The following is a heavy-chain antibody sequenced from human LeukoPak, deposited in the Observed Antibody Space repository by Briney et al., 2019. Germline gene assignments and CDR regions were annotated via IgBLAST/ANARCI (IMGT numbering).Heavy chain of an antibody. V-gene: IGHV3-53*01. D-gene: IGHD3-22*01. CDR3: ARAYVPYDSSAYSPFPFDY. J-gene: IGHJ4*02. Sequence: GGSLRLSGAAAGFTVSSNYRSWVGRAPGKGLEWVSVIYSGGSTYSADSVRGGFTSSRDSSKNTLYLQMNRLRAEDTAVSYCARAYVPYDSSAYSPFPFDYWGQGTLVTVSS. CDR2: IYSGGST. CDR1: GFTVSSNY.